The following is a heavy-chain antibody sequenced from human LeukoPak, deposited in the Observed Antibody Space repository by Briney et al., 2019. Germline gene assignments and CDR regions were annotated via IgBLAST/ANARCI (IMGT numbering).Heavy chain of an antibody. CDR2: IYTSGST. V-gene: IGHV4-4*07. CDR3: ARELELQEGYYFDY. CDR1: GGSISSHY. Sequence: SETLSLTCPVFGGSISSHYWSWIRQPAGKGLEWIGRIYTSGSTNYNPSLKSRVTMSVDTSKNQFSLKLSSVTAADTAVYYCARELELQEGYYFDYWGQGTPVTVSS. J-gene: IGHJ4*02. D-gene: IGHD1-7*01.